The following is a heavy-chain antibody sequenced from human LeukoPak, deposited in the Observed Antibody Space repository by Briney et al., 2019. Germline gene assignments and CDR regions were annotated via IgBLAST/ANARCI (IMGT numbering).Heavy chain of an antibody. J-gene: IGHJ4*02. D-gene: IGHD5-18*01. CDR1: GFSISGGNN. V-gene: IGHV4-38-2*02. CDR3: ARDGYSYGYVFDY. CDR2: IYHGGST. Sequence: SETLCLSCTVSGFSISGGNNGGGIRKPPGRGLEGLGSIYHGGSTYYNPSLRSRVTISVDTSKNRLPRRWSMLTAGDTAVYYCARDGYSYGYVFDYWGQGTLVTVFS.